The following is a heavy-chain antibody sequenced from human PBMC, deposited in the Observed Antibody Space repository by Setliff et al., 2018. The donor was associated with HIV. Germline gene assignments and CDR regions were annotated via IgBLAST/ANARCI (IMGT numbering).Heavy chain of an antibody. J-gene: IGHJ4*02. D-gene: IGHD3-3*01. CDR1: GFSLSNTRMG. Sequence: PTLVNPTETLTLTCTVSGFSLSNTRMGVSWIRQPPGKALEWLAHIFPNDEKSYSASLTSRVTISEDTSKSQVVLTMTNMEPLDTATYFWARYNFRRGYWDYFDYWGQGTQVTVSS. CDR3: ARYNFRRGYWDYFDY. CDR2: IFPNDEK. V-gene: IGHV2-26*01.